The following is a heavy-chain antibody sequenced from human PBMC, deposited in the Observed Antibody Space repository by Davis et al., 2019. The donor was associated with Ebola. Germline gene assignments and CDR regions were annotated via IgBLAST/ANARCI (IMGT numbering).Heavy chain of an antibody. CDR2: IHSSGNT. D-gene: IGHD5-24*01. CDR3: ARSGWLQLDFDY. V-gene: IGHV4-59*11. CDR1: GGSISSPF. J-gene: IGHJ4*02. Sequence: PSETLSLTCLVSGGSISSPFWTWIRQSPGKGLEWIGYIHSSGNTNYNPSLKSRLVMSVDTSKNQFSLKLRSVTAADTAIYYCARSGWLQLDFDYWGQGTLVTVSS.